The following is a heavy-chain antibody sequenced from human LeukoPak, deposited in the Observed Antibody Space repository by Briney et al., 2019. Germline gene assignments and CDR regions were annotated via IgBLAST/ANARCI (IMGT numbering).Heavy chain of an antibody. CDR1: GFTFSSYA. J-gene: IGHJ4*02. Sequence: GGSLRLSCAASGFTFSSYAMSWVRQAPGKGLEWVANIKQDGSEKYYVDSVKGRFTISRDNAKNSLYLQMNSLRAEDTAVYYCARGRYYYDSSGYFPFDYWGQGTLVTVSS. V-gene: IGHV3-7*01. CDR2: IKQDGSEK. CDR3: ARGRYYYDSSGYFPFDY. D-gene: IGHD3-22*01.